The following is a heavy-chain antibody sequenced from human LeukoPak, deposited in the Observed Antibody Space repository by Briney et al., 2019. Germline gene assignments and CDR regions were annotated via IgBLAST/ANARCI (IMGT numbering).Heavy chain of an antibody. V-gene: IGHV3-23*01. Sequence: GGSLRLSCAASGFTSDDYGMSWVRQVPGKGLEWVSAISGSGGSTYYADSVKGRFTISRDNAKNSLYLQMNSLRAEDTAVYYCAELGITMIGGVWGKGTTVTISP. D-gene: IGHD3-10*02. CDR1: GFTSDDYG. CDR2: ISGSGGST. J-gene: IGHJ6*04. CDR3: AELGITMIGGV.